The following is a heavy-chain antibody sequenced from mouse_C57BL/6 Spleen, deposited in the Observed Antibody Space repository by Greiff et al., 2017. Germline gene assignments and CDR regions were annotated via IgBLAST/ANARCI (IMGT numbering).Heavy chain of an antibody. V-gene: IGHV5-6*02. CDR3: ARRGSPYARDY. CDR1: GFTFSSYG. J-gene: IGHJ4*01. CDR2: ISSGCSYT. Sequence: EVKVVESGGDLVKPGGSLKLSCAASGFTFSSYGMSWVRQTPDKRLAWVATISSGCSYTYYPESVKGRFTISRDNAKNTLYLQMSSLKSEDTAMYYCARRGSPYARDYWGQGTSVTVSS.